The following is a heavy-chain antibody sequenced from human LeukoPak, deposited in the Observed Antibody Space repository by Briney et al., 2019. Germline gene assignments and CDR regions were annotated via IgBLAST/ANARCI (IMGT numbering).Heavy chain of an antibody. Sequence: SETLSLTCAVYGGSFSGYYWSWIRQPPGKGLEWIGEINHSGSTNYNPSLKSRVTISVDTSKNQFSLKLSSVTAADTAVYYCTRSGLTGMRKYPRADYYYYGMDVWGQGAAVTVSS. D-gene: IGHD1-14*01. J-gene: IGHJ6*02. CDR1: GGSFSGYY. CDR2: INHSGST. V-gene: IGHV4-34*01. CDR3: TRSGLTGMRKYPRADYYYYGMDV.